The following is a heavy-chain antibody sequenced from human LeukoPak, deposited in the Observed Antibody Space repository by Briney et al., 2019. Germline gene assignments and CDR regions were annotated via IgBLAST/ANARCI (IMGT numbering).Heavy chain of an antibody. D-gene: IGHD3-16*01. V-gene: IGHV1-3*01. CDR1: GYTFTSYT. Sequence: ASVKVSCKASGYTFTSYTMHWVRQAPGQWLEWMGWINAGNGDTKYSQNFQGRVTITRDTSASTAYMELSSLRSEDTAVYYCARGVKEVATVSYYFDYWGQGTLVTVSS. J-gene: IGHJ4*02. CDR2: INAGNGDT. CDR3: ARGVKEVATVSYYFDY.